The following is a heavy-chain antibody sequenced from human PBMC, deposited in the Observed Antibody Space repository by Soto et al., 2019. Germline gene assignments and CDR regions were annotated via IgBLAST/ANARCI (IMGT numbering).Heavy chain of an antibody. V-gene: IGHV3-30*03. CDR2: ISYDGSNK. CDR1: GITFSSYG. CDR3: ALVQGY. J-gene: IGHJ4*02. Sequence: GGSLRLSCAASGITFSSYGLHWVRQAPGKGLEWVAVISYDGSNKYYADSVKGRFTISRDNSKNTLYLQMNSLRAEDTAVYYCALVQGYWGQGTLVTVSS.